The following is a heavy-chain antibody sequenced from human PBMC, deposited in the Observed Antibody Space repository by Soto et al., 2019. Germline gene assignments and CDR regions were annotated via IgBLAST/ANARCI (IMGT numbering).Heavy chain of an antibody. D-gene: IGHD3-3*01. Sequence: LRLSCAASGFTFSSYAMSWVRQAPGKGLEWVSAISGSGGSTYYADSVKGRFTISRDNSKNTLYLQMNSLRAEDTAVYYCAKDFGYYDFWSGYYTGIILDYWGQGTLVTVSS. CDR2: ISGSGGST. CDR3: AKDFGYYDFWSGYYTGIILDY. J-gene: IGHJ4*02. V-gene: IGHV3-23*01. CDR1: GFTFSSYA.